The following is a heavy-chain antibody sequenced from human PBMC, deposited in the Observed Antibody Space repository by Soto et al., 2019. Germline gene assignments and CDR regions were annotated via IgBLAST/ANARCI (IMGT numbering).Heavy chain of an antibody. Sequence: SVKVSCKASGGTFSTYAISWVRQAPGQGLEWMGGIIPIFGTAKYAQKFQGRVTITADESTSTAYMELSSLRSEDTAVYYCAREIFGVIISGGRDAFDIWGQGTMVTVSS. D-gene: IGHD3-3*01. CDR3: AREIFGVIISGGRDAFDI. V-gene: IGHV1-69*13. CDR1: GGTFSTYA. J-gene: IGHJ3*02. CDR2: IIPIFGTA.